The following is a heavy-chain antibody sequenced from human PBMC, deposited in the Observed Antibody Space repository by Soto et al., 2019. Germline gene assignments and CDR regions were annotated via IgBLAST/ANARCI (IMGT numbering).Heavy chain of an antibody. J-gene: IGHJ4*02. CDR3: ASLRVGTGTTGVDY. D-gene: IGHD1-7*01. Sequence: EVQLVESGGGLVQPGGSLRLSCAASGFTFSSYWMNWIRQAPGKGLVWVSRINSDGSITNYADSVKGRFTISRDNAKNTLYLQMNSLRAEDTAVYYCASLRVGTGTTGVDYWGQGTLVTVSS. CDR1: GFTFSSYW. CDR2: INSDGSIT. V-gene: IGHV3-74*01.